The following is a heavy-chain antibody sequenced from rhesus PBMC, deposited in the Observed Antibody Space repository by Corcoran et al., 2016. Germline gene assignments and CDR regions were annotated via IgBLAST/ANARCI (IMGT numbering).Heavy chain of an antibody. D-gene: IGHD4-29*01. CDR3: ARHGSSWPHRGNSLDV. CDR1: GYPISSGYY. V-gene: IGHV4-99*01. Sequence: QVQLQESGPGLVKPSETLSLTCAVSGYPISSGYYWGWIREPPGKGLGYIGYISGRRWSTYYNPYLKISVAISKDTTKIQFSLKLISVTSSDTSVYYCARHGSSWPHRGNSLDVWGRGVLVTVSS. J-gene: IGHJ5-2*02. CDR2: ISGRRWST.